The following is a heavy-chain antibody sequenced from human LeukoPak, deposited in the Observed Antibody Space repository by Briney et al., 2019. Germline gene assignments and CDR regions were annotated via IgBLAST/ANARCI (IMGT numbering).Heavy chain of an antibody. CDR1: GGSISSSSYY. J-gene: IGHJ5*02. D-gene: IGHD3-10*01. CDR2: IYYSGSA. CDR3: ARHVFSVFGNWFDP. V-gene: IGHV4-39*01. Sequence: SETLSLTCTVSGGSISSSSYYWGWIRQPPGKGLEWIGSIYYSGSAYYNPSLKSRVTISVDTSKNQFSLKLSSVTAADTAVYFCARHVFSVFGNWFDPWGQGTLVTVSS.